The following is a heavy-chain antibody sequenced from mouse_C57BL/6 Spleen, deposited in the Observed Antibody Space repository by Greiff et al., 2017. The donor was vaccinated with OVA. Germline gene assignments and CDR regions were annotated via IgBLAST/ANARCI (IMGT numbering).Heavy chain of an antibody. CDR3: ARGGDAMDY. V-gene: IGHV1-82*01. J-gene: IGHJ4*01. CDR2: IYPGDGDT. Sequence: VQLQQSGPELVKPGASVKISCKASGYAFSSSWMNWVKQRPGEGLEWIGRIYPGDGDTNYNGKFKGKATLTADKSSSTAYMQLSSLTSEDSAVYFCARGGDAMDYWGQGTSVTVSS. CDR1: GYAFSSSW.